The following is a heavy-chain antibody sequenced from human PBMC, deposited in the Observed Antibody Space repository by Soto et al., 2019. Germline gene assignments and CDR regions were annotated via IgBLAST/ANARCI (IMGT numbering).Heavy chain of an antibody. D-gene: IGHD3-3*01. CDR2: IIPIFGTA. J-gene: IGHJ6*02. Sequence: XSVKVSCKASGGTFSSYAISWVRQAPGQGLEWMGGIIPIFGTANYAQKFQGRVTITADKSTSTAYMELSSLRSEDTAVYYCASRFTGKSAGHYYGMDVCRQVHTVTV. V-gene: IGHV1-69*06. CDR3: ASRFTGKSAGHYYGMDV. CDR1: GGTFSSYA.